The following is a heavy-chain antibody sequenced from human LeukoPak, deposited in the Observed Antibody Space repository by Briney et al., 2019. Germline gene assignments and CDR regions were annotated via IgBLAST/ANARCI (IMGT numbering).Heavy chain of an antibody. CDR3: ASGYSSSWYDY. Sequence: PSETLSLTCTVSGGSISNSSYYWGWIRQPPGKGLEWIGSIYYSGSTYYNPSLKSRVTISVDTSKNQFSLKLSSVTAADTAVYYCASGYSSSWYDYWGQGTLVTVSS. V-gene: IGHV4-39*07. CDR2: IYYSGST. D-gene: IGHD6-13*01. J-gene: IGHJ4*02. CDR1: GGSISNSSYY.